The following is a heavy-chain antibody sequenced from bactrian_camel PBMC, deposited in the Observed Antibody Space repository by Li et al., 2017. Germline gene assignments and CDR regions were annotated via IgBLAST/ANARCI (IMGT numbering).Heavy chain of an antibody. D-gene: IGHD2*01. CDR2: IRRDGGET. V-gene: IGHV3S45*01. CDR3: AGSTFVGNGGSCHWKDRTYTY. J-gene: IGHJ4*01. Sequence: HVQLVESGGGSVQAGGSLRLSCKVSGHSRGSNCVGWYRLPPGRAPAEREGIAAIRRDGGETWYAASVKGRFTISQDYANHTVYLQMNNLKPEDTAMYYCAGSTFVGNGGSCHWKDRTYTYWGQGTQVTVS. CDR1: GHSRGSNC.